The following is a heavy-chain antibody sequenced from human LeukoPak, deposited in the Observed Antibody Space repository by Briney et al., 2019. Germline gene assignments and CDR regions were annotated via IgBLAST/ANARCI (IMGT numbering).Heavy chain of an antibody. V-gene: IGHV3-21*01. CDR1: ESILSTYA. CDR2: ISPSGSAI. CDR3: ATGIRERGFDS. Sequence: GGSLRLSCADSESILSTYAVNWVRQAPGRGLEWVSSISPSGSAIFYAGSVKGRFTISRDNAKNSLYLQMNSLRAEDTALYFCATGIRERGFDSWDQGTLVTVSS. J-gene: IGHJ4*02. D-gene: IGHD1-1*01.